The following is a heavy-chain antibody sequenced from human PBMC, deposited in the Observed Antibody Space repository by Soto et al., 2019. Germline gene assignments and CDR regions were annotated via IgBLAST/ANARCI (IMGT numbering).Heavy chain of an antibody. J-gene: IGHJ3*01. Sequence: ASVKVSCKASGYTFTNYGFSWVRQAPGQGLEWLGWINYKIDYTKYAQKLQDRVTLTADTSTSTAYMELRDLISDDTAVYYCASASYFGPTPGPFDCWGQGTMVTVSS. D-gene: IGHD3-9*01. V-gene: IGHV1-18*01. CDR3: ASASYFGPTPGPFDC. CDR2: INYKIDYT. CDR1: GYTFTNYG.